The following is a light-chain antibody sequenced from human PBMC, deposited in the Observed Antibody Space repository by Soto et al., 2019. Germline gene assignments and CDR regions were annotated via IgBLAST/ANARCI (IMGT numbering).Light chain of an antibody. CDR3: QHYHKWRET. J-gene: IGKJ2*01. CDR1: QSLGGN. V-gene: IGKV3-15*01. Sequence: ELVMTQSPATLSVSLGERATLSCRASQSLGGNLAWYQQRLGQAPRLLIYAASTRATGIPARFSGSGSGTEFTLTINSTQSEDFAVYFCQHYHKWRETFGQGTKLDIK. CDR2: AAS.